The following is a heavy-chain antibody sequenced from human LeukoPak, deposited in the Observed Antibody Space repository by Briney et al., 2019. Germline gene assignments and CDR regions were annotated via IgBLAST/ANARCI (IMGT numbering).Heavy chain of an antibody. D-gene: IGHD6-6*01. CDR2: ISWNGGTV. CDR3: AKGPTYSSASLFDY. J-gene: IGHJ4*02. CDR1: GHTFHDYA. Sequence: PGRSLRLSCAASGHTFHDYAMHWARHAPGKGLECVSGISWNGGTVKYADSVKGRFTISRDNAKNSLYLQMNCLRPEDMALYYCAKGPTYSSASLFDYWGQGILVAVSS. V-gene: IGHV3-9*03.